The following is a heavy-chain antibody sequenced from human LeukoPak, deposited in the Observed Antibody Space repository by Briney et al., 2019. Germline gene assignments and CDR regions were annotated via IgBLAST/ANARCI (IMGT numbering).Heavy chain of an antibody. V-gene: IGHV1-18*01. CDR2: ISGYNGNT. CDR3: ARDVAAAGVDP. CDR1: GYTFTPSG. J-gene: IGHJ5*02. Sequence: GASVRVSCKASGYTFTPSGTSWERQAPGQGLEWMGWISGYNGNTDYAQKFQGRVTMTTDISTSTAYMELRSLRSDDTAVYYCARDVAAAGVDPWGQGTLVIVSS. D-gene: IGHD6-13*01.